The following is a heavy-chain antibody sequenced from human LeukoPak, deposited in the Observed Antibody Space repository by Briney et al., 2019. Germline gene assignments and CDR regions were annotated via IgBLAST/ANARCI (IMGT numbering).Heavy chain of an antibody. CDR2: ISSSGSSI. Sequence: GGSLRLSCAASEFTFSSYEMNWVRQAPGKGLEWISFISSSGSSIYYADSVKGRFTISRDNAKNSLYLQMNSLRAEDTAVYYCAKGLFDYGGFSDYFDYWGRGTLVTVSS. J-gene: IGHJ4*02. CDR1: EFTFSSYE. CDR3: AKGLFDYGGFSDYFDY. V-gene: IGHV3-48*03. D-gene: IGHD4-23*01.